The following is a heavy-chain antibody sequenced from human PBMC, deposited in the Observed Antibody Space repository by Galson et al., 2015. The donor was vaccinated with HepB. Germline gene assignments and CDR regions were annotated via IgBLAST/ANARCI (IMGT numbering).Heavy chain of an antibody. Sequence: QSGAEVKKPGESLKISCKGSGSSFTSYWIGWVRQMPGKGLEWMGIIYPGDSDTRYSPSFQGQVTISADKSISTACLQWSSLKASDTAMYYCARHYLWWGGYDFEITGGSDYYYYGMDVWGQGTTVTVSS. J-gene: IGHJ6*02. D-gene: IGHD5-12*01. CDR3: ARHYLWWGGYDFEITGGSDYYYYGMDV. CDR1: GSSFTSYW. V-gene: IGHV5-51*01. CDR2: IYPGDSDT.